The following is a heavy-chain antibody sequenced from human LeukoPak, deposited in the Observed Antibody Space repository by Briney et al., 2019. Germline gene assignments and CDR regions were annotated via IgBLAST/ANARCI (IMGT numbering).Heavy chain of an antibody. CDR2: IRYDGSNK. D-gene: IGHD5-24*01. CDR3: AKNGDSERWLQPKFVTH. V-gene: IGHV3-30*02. CDR1: GFTFSSYG. Sequence: GGSLRLSCAASGFTFSSYGMHWVRQAPGKGLEWVAFIRYDGSNKYYADSVKGRFTISRDNSKNTLYLQTNSLRAEDTAVYYCAKNGDSERWLQPKFVTHWGQGTLVTVSS. J-gene: IGHJ4*02.